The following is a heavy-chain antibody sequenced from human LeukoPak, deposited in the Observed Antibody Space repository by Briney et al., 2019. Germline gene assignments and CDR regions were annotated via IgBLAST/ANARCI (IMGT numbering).Heavy chain of an antibody. CDR2: ISGSGGST. CDR1: GFTFSSYA. D-gene: IGHD2-8*02. J-gene: IGHJ4*02. Sequence: GGSLRLSCAASGFTFSSYAMSWVRQAPGKGLEWVSAISGSGGSTYYADSVKGRFTISRDNSKNTLYLQMNSLRAEDTAVYYCAKGFEGYCTGGVCFVYWGQGTLVTVSS. CDR3: AKGFEGYCTGGVCFVY. V-gene: IGHV3-23*01.